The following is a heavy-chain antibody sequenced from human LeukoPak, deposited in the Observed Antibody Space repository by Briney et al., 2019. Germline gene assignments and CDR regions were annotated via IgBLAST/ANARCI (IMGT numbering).Heavy chain of an antibody. J-gene: IGHJ4*02. D-gene: IGHD6-13*01. CDR2: ISSSSSYI. CDR3: ARGSSSWYYLDY. V-gene: IGHV3-21*01. CDR1: GFTFSSYW. Sequence: PGGSLRLSCAASGFTFSSYWMSWVRQAPGKGLEWVSFISSSSSYIYYADSVKGRFTISRDNAKNSLYLQMNSLRVEDTAVYYCARGSSSWYYLDYWGQGTLVTVSS.